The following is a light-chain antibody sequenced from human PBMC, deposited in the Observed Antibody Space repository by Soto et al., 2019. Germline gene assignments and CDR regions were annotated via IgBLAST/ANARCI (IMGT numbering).Light chain of an antibody. CDR2: SAS. J-gene: IGKJ3*01. Sequence: DIQMTQSPSSLSASVGDTVTISCRASQSISDHLNWYEQKSGKAPKVLIYSASRLHSGVASRFSGSGSGTDFTLTISSLEPGDSGTYFCQQGHGYPVTFGPGTKVD. CDR3: QQGHGYPVT. CDR1: QSISDH. V-gene: IGKV1-39*01.